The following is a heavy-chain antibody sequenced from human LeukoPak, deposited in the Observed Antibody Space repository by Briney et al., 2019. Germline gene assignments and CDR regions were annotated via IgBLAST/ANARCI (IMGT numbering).Heavy chain of an antibody. CDR1: GGSISSYY. V-gene: IGHV4-4*07. J-gene: IGHJ3*02. CDR3: ARGFDSSSGWYPAFDI. Sequence: PSETLSLTCTVSGGSISSYYWSWIRQPAGKGLEWIGRMYISGNTNYNPSLKSRVTMSVDTSKNQFSLKLNSVTAADTAVYYCARGFDSSSGWYPAFDIWGHGTMGTVSS. D-gene: IGHD6-19*01. CDR2: MYISGNT.